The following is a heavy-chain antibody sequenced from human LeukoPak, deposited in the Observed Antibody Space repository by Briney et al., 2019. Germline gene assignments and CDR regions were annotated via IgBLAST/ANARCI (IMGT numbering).Heavy chain of an antibody. V-gene: IGHV4-61*02. Sequence: SETLSLTCTVSGGSISSGSSYWSWIRQPAGKGLEWIGRIYTSESTNYNPSLKSRVTISVDTSKNQFSLKLSSVTAADTAVYYCAVIAAQYYMDVWGKGTTVTVSS. D-gene: IGHD6-25*01. J-gene: IGHJ6*03. CDR3: AVIAAQYYMDV. CDR1: GGSISSGSSY. CDR2: IYTSEST.